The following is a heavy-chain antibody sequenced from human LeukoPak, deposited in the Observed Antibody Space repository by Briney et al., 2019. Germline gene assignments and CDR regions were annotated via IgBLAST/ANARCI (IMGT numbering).Heavy chain of an antibody. Sequence: SETLSLTCAVYGGSLNGHYWSWIRQPPGMGLEWIGEGSDSGGTKFNPSLKSRVTISADTSKNQFSLKLSSVTAADTAVYYCAKNGQSGFSFDPWGQGTPVTVSS. CDR1: GGSLNGHY. CDR2: GSDSGGT. V-gene: IGHV4-34*01. J-gene: IGHJ5*02. CDR3: AKNGQSGFSFDP. D-gene: IGHD2-8*01.